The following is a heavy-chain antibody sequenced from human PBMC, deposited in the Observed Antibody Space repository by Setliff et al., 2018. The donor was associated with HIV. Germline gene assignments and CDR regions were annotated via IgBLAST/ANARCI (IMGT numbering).Heavy chain of an antibody. CDR1: GFTVSTYY. V-gene: IGHV3-66*02. D-gene: IGHD3-3*01. CDR2: IYSGGST. CDR3: ARVRLYNTALDY. Sequence: SCAASGFTVSTYYISWVRQAPGKGLEWVSTIYSGGSTYHADSVKGRFTLSRDTSKNTLFLQMNSLRPEDAAVYYCARVRLYNTALDYWGQGTLVTVSS. J-gene: IGHJ4*02.